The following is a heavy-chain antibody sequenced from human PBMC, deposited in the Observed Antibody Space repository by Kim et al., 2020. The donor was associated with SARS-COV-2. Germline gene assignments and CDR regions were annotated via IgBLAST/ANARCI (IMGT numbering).Heavy chain of an antibody. V-gene: IGHV4-34*01. CDR2: INHSGST. Sequence: SETLSLTCAVYGGSFSGYYWSWIRQTPGKGLEWIGEINHSGSTNYNPSLKSRVTISVDTSKNQFSLKLSSVTAADTAVYYCARFVVVPAAQRVCYFDYWGQGTLVTVSS. CDR1: GGSFSGYY. D-gene: IGHD2-2*01. CDR3: ARFVVVPAAQRVCYFDY. J-gene: IGHJ4*02.